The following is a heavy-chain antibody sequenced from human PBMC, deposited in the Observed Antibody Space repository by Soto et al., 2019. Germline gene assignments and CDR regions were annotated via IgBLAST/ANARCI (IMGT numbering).Heavy chain of an antibody. D-gene: IGHD3-10*01. CDR1: GYTFTGYY. Sequence: ASVKVSCKASGYTFTGYYMHWVRQAPGQGLEWMGWINPNSGGTNYAQKFQGWVTMTRDTSISTAYMELSRLRSDDTAVYYCARAMYYYGSGSYSFEYWGQGTLVTVSS. CDR2: INPNSGGT. V-gene: IGHV1-2*04. J-gene: IGHJ4*02. CDR3: ARAMYYYGSGSYSFEY.